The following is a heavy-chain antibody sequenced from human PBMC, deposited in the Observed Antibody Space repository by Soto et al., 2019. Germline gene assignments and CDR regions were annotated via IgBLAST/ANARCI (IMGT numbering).Heavy chain of an antibody. CDR3: ARRVLHYYDRESDAFDI. Sequence: QLQLQESGPGLVKPSETLSLTCTVSGGSISSSSYYWGWIRQPPGKGLEWIGSIYYSGSTYYNPSLKSRVTISVDTSKNQFSLKLSSVTAADTAVYYCARRVLHYYDRESDAFDIWGQGTMVTVSS. D-gene: IGHD3-22*01. J-gene: IGHJ3*02. CDR1: GGSISSSSYY. CDR2: IYYSGST. V-gene: IGHV4-39*01.